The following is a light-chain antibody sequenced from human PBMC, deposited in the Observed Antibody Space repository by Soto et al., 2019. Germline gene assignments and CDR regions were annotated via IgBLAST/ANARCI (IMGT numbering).Light chain of an antibody. CDR2: DVS. CDR1: SRDVGGSNS. CDR3: SSYPSSSTVV. Sequence: QSALTQAASVSGSPGQSITISCAGTSRDVGGSNSVSWYQQHPGKAPKLLIYDVSNRPSGVSNRFSGSKSGNTASLTISGLKAEDEADYYCSSYPSSSTVVFGGGTKLTVL. V-gene: IGLV2-14*03. J-gene: IGLJ2*01.